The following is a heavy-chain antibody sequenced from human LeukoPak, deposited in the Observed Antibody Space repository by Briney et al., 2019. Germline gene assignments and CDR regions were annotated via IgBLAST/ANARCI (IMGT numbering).Heavy chain of an antibody. Sequence: ASVKVSCKASGYTFTGYYMHWVRQAPGQGLEWMGWINPNSGGTNYAQKFQGRVTMTRDTSISTAYMELSRLRSDDTAVYYCARDFNYYGSGSSPDYWGQGTLVTVSS. J-gene: IGHJ4*02. V-gene: IGHV1-2*02. D-gene: IGHD3-10*01. CDR3: ARDFNYYGSGSSPDY. CDR2: INPNSGGT. CDR1: GYTFTGYY.